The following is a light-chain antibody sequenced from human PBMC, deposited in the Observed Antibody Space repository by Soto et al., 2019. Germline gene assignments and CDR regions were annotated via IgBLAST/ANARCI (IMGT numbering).Light chain of an antibody. CDR1: QSISSY. CDR2: GAS. J-gene: IGKJ1*01. Sequence: DIQMTQSPSSLSASVGDRVTITCRASQSISSYLAWYQQTPGQAPRLLIYGASSRATGIPARFSGSGSGTEFTLTISSLQPDDFATYYCQQYNSYSPRTFGQGTKV. CDR3: QQYNSYSPRT. V-gene: IGKV1-5*01.